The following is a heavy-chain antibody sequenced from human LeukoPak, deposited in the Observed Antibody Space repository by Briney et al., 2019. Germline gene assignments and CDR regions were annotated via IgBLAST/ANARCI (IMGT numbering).Heavy chain of an antibody. V-gene: IGHV1-18*01. CDR2: ISAYNGNT. J-gene: IGHJ6*03. D-gene: IGHD2-8*01. Sequence: ASVKVSCKASGYTFTSYGISWVRQAPGQGLEWMGWISAYNGNTNYAQKLQGRVTMTTDTSTSTAYMELGSLRSDDAAVYYCASVSSRDRGYYYYMDVWGKGTTVTVSS. CDR3: ASVSSRDRGYYYYMDV. CDR1: GYTFTSYG.